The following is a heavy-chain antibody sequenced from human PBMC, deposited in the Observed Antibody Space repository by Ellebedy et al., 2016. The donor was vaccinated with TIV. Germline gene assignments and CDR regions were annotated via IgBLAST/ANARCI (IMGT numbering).Heavy chain of an antibody. D-gene: IGHD4/OR15-4a*01. CDR2: ISYDGSNK. Sequence: GGSLRLSXAASGFTFSSYAMHWVRQAPGKGLEWVAVISYDGSNKYYADSVKGRFTISRDNAKNSLYLQMNSLRAEDTAVYYCARAGPRVDYWDLPAEYFQHWGQGTLVTVSS. CDR1: GFTFSSYA. V-gene: IGHV3-30*04. CDR3: ARAGPRVDYWDLPAEYFQH. J-gene: IGHJ1*01.